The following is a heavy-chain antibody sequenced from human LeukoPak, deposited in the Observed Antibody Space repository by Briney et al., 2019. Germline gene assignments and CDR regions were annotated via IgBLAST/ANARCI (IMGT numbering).Heavy chain of an antibody. CDR1: GFTFTSFW. J-gene: IGHJ4*02. V-gene: IGHV3-7*01. D-gene: IGHD6-19*01. CDR3: ARDTSGGWYGLIDY. CDR2: IKQDGSEK. Sequence: GGSLRLSCEASGFTFTSFWMSWVRQAPGRGLEWVANIKQDGSEKYYVDPVKGRFTISRDNAKNSLYLQMNSLRAEDTAVYYCARDTSGGWYGLIDYWGQGTPVTVSS.